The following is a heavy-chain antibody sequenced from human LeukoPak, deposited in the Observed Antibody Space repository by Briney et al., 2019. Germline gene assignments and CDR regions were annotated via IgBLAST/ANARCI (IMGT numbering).Heavy chain of an antibody. J-gene: IGHJ4*02. CDR3: ARTFSDY. V-gene: IGHV3-7*03. CDR2: INRDGSQR. D-gene: IGHD3-16*01. Sequence: PGGSLRLSCEASGFDFSNYWMNWVRQAPGKGLEWVANINRDGSQRNYVDSVKGRFAISRDNVKNLLFLQLNSLRADGTAVYYCARTFSDYWGQGTLVTVSS. CDR1: GFDFSNYW.